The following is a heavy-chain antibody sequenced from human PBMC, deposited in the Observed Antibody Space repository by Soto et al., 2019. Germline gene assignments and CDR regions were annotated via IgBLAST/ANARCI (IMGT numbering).Heavy chain of an antibody. Sequence: EVQLLESGGGLVQPGGSLRLSCAASGFTFSSYAISWVRQAPGTGLEWVSAISGSGGTTYYADSVKGRFTFSRDNSKNTLYLQMNSLRAEDTAVYYCAKTANGWFRAFDIWCQGTMVTVSS. CDR3: AKTANGWFRAFDI. D-gene: IGHD6-19*01. CDR2: ISGSGGTT. CDR1: GFTFSSYA. V-gene: IGHV3-23*01. J-gene: IGHJ3*02.